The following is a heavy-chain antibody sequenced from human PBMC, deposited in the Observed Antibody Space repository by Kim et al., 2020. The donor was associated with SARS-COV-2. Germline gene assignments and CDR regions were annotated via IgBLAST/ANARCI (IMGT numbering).Heavy chain of an antibody. D-gene: IGHD2-8*01. J-gene: IGHJ5*02. CDR1: GFTFSSYS. CDR2: ISSSSSYI. V-gene: IGHV3-21*01. CDR3: ARDPPWGLGDIVLMVYGP. Sequence: GGSLRLSCAASGFTFSSYSMNWVRQAPGKGLEWVSSISSSSSYIYYADSVKGRFTISRDNAKNSLYLQMNSLRAEDTAVYYCARDPPWGLGDIVLMVYGPWGQGTLVTVSS.